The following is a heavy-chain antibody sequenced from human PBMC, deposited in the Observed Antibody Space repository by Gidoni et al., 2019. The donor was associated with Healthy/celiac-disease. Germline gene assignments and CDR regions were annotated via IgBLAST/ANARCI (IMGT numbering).Heavy chain of an antibody. J-gene: IGHJ4*02. V-gene: IGHV1-3*01. CDR2: SNAGNGNT. D-gene: IGHD3-22*01. Sequence: VQLVQSGAAVKKPGASVQVSCTASGYTFTRSALHWVSQAPGQRLEWMGWSNAGNGNTKYSQKFQGRVTITRDTSASTAYMELSSRRSEDTAVYYCARRGYYYDSSGYYSGGVFDYWGQGTLVTVSS. CDR3: ARRGYYYDSSGYYSGGVFDY. CDR1: GYTFTRSA.